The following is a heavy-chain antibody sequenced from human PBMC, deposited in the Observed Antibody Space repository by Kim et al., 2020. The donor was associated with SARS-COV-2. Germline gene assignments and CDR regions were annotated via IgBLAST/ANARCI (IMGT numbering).Heavy chain of an antibody. D-gene: IGHD3-3*01. J-gene: IGHJ6*03. CDR2: IYPGDSDT. CDR3: AGQPIFGVVGQYYMDV. CDR1: GYSFTSYW. Sequence: GESLKISCKGSGYSFTSYWIGWVRQMPGKGLEWMGIIYPGDSDTRYSPSFQGQVTIPADKSISTAYLQWSSLKASATAMYYCAGQPIFGVVGQYYMDVCGKGNTVTVSS. V-gene: IGHV5-51*01.